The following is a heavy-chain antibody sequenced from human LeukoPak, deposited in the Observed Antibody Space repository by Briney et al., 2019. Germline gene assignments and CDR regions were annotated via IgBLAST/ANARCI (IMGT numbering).Heavy chain of an antibody. CDR1: GYSFTSYW. CDR2: IYPGHSDT. Sequence: GESLKISCRGSGYSFTSYWVAWVRQMPGKGLEWVGLIYPGHSDTRYSPSFQGQVTISADTSITTAYLQWNSLKASDTAIYFCARPPASTDYRGSQYWFFDLWGRGTRVTVSS. V-gene: IGHV5-51*01. J-gene: IGHJ2*01. D-gene: IGHD3-10*01. CDR3: ARPPASTDYRGSQYWFFDL.